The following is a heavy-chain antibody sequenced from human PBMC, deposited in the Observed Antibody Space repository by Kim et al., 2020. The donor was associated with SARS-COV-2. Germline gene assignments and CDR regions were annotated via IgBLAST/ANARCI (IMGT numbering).Heavy chain of an antibody. J-gene: IGHJ1*01. D-gene: IGHD1-1*01. CDR3: ARGDNNWYGIHTYSFHY. V-gene: IGHV3-30-3*01. Sequence: GGSLRLSCAASNFTFSDYNIHWLRQTPGRGPEWVAVISNDGAHKYYADSVKGRFTISRDNSKSMLYLQMNSLRLEDTAMYYCARGDNNWYGIHTYSFHYWGQGTLVTVSS. CDR2: ISNDGAHK. CDR1: NFTFSDYN.